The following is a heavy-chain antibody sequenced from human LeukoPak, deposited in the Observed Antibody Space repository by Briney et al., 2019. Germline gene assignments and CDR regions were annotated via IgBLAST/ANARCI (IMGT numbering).Heavy chain of an antibody. Sequence: ASVKVSCKASGYTFTGYYMHWVRQAPGQGLEWMGRINPNSGGTNYAQKFQGRATMTRDTSISTAYMELSRLRSDDTAVYYCARERSSGSGWNDYWGQGTLVTVSS. D-gene: IGHD6-19*01. J-gene: IGHJ4*02. V-gene: IGHV1-2*06. CDR3: ARERSSGSGWNDY. CDR1: GYTFTGYY. CDR2: INPNSGGT.